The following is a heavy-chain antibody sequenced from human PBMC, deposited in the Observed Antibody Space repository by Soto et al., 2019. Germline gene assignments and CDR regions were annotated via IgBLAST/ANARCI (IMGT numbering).Heavy chain of an antibody. CDR3: ARVSATGRTFDY. CDR1: GYTFTTYG. CDR2: ISPYNGNT. Sequence: GASVKVSCKASGYTFTTYGISWVRQAPGQGLEWMGWISPYNGNTIYAQKFQGRVTMTTDTSTSTAYMELRSLRSDDTAIYYCARVSATGRTFDYWGQGTLVTVSS. D-gene: IGHD6-13*01. V-gene: IGHV1-18*04. J-gene: IGHJ4*02.